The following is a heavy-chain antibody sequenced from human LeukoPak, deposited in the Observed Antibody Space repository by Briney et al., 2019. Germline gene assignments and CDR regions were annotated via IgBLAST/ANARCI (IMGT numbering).Heavy chain of an antibody. J-gene: IGHJ4*02. CDR3: ARDNYYDSSGFDY. D-gene: IGHD3-22*01. V-gene: IGHV3-66*02. Sequence: GGSLRLSCAASGFTVSSNYMSWVRQAPGKGLEWVSVIYSGGSTYCADSVKGRFTISRDNSKNTLYLQMNSLRAEDTAVYYCARDNYYDSSGFDYWGQGTLVTVSS. CDR2: IYSGGST. CDR1: GFTVSSNY.